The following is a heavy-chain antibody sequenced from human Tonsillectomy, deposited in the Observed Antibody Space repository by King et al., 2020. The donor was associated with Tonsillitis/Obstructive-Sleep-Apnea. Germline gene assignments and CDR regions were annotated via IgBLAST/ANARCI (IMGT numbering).Heavy chain of an antibody. D-gene: IGHD4-17*01. CDR2: IYSGGST. V-gene: IGHV3-66*01. J-gene: IGHJ3*02. CDR1: GFTVSSNY. Sequence: VQLVESGGGLVQPGGSLRLSCAASGFTVSSNYMSWVRQAPGEGLAWGAVIYSGGSTYYADSVKGRFTISRDNSKNTLSLQMNSLRAEDTAVYYCARERGDYVGDAFDIWGQGTMVTVSS. CDR3: ARERGDYVGDAFDI.